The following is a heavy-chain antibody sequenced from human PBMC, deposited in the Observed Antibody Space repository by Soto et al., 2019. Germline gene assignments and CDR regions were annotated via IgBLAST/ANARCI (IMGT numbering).Heavy chain of an antibody. D-gene: IGHD3-22*01. Sequence: ASVKVSCKASGYTFTSYYMHWVRQAPGQGLEWMGIINPSGGSTSYAQKLQGRVTMTRDTSTSTVYMELSSLRSEDTAVYYCSRDVFFVYYDSSGYQREYYFDYWGQGTLVTVSS. CDR3: SRDVFFVYYDSSGYQREYYFDY. J-gene: IGHJ4*02. V-gene: IGHV1-46*01. CDR2: INPSGGST. CDR1: GYTFTSYY.